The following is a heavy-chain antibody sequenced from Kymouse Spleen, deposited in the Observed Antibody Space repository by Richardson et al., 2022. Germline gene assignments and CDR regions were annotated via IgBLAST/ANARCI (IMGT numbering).Heavy chain of an antibody. V-gene: IGHV4-39*01. CDR1: GGSISSSSYY. J-gene: IGHJ4*02. Sequence: QLQLQESGPGLVKPSETLSLTCTVSGGSISSSSYYWGWIRQPPGKGLEWIGSIYYSGSTYYNPSLKSRVTISVDTSKNQFSLKLSSVTAADTAVYYCAVYCSSTSCLAAQDYWGQGTLVTVSS. D-gene: IGHD2-2*02. CDR2: IYYSGST. CDR3: AVYCSSTSCLAAQDY.